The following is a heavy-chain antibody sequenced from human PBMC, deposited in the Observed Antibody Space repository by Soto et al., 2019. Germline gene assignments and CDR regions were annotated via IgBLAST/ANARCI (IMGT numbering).Heavy chain of an antibody. J-gene: IGHJ4*01. D-gene: IGHD1-7*01. Sequence: SETLSLTSTVSSGSIGSSNWWTWVRQPPGKGLEWIGEIYHSGSTNSNPSLKSRVTMSVDKSKNQFSLNLISVTAADTAVYYCARQITGSTGFDYWGHGALVTVSS. CDR3: ARQITGSTGFDY. CDR1: SGSIGSSNW. V-gene: IGHV4-4*02. CDR2: IYHSGST.